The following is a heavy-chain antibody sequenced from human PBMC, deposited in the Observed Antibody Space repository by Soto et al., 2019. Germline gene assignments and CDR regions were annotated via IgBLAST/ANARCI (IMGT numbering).Heavy chain of an antibody. V-gene: IGHV4-39*01. CDR2: IYYSGST. CDR3: ARRGFDSSGYYYSFDY. CDR1: GGSISSSSYY. J-gene: IGHJ4*02. Sequence: SETLSLTCSVSGGSISSSSYYWGWIRQPPGKGLEWIGSIYYSGSTYYNPSLKSRVTISVDTSKNQFSLKLSSVTAADTAVYYCARRGFDSSGYYYSFDYWGQGTLVTVSS. D-gene: IGHD3-22*01.